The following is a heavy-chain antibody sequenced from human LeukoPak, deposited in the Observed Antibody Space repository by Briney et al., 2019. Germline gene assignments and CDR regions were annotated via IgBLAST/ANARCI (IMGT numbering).Heavy chain of an antibody. CDR1: GFYFGGHA. V-gene: IGHV3-7*01. D-gene: IGHD3-10*01. CDR3: ARSGSGSYPNDAFDI. CDR2: IKQDGSEK. Sequence: GGSLRLSCVASGFYFGGHAMHWLRQAPGKGLEWVANIKQDGSEKYYVDSVKGRFTISRDNAKNSLYLQMNSLRAEDTAVYYCARSGSGSYPNDAFDIWGQGTMVTVSS. J-gene: IGHJ3*02.